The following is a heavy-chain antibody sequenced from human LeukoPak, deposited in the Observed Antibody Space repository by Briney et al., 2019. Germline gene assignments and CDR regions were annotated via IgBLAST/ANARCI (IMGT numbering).Heavy chain of an antibody. CDR1: GGTFSSYA. CDR3: ARTGATVGPTPNFFYMDV. Sequence: SVKVSCKASGGTFSSYAISWVRQAPGQGLEWMGGIIPIFGTANYAQKLQGRVTMTTDTSTSTAYMELRSLRSEDTAVYYCARTGATVGPTPNFFYMDVWGQGTTVTVSS. J-gene: IGHJ6*03. V-gene: IGHV1-69*05. D-gene: IGHD1-26*01. CDR2: IIPIFGTA.